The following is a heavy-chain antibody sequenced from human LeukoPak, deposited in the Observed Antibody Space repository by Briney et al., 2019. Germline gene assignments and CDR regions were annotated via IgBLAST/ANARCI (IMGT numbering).Heavy chain of an antibody. J-gene: IGHJ5*02. CDR1: GGSFSGYY. CDR2: INHSGST. Sequence: PSETLSLTCAVYGGSFSGYYWSWIRQPPGKGLEWIGEINHSGSTNYNPSLKSRVTISVDTSKNQFSLKLSSVTAADTAVYYCARSAGPYSSGYYWFDPWGQGTLVTVSS. V-gene: IGHV4-34*01. D-gene: IGHD6-19*01. CDR3: ARSAGPYSSGYYWFDP.